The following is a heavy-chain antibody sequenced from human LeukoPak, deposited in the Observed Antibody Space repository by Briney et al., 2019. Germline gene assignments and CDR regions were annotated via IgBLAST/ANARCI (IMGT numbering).Heavy chain of an antibody. CDR1: GGTFSSYA. V-gene: IGHV1-69*04. Sequence: SVKVSCKASGGTFSSYAISWVRQAPGQGLEWMGRIIPILGIANYAQKFQGRVTITADKSTSTAYMELSSLRSEDTAVYYCASTMVRGVSHAFDIWGQGTMVTVSS. CDR2: IIPILGIA. CDR3: ASTMVRGVSHAFDI. D-gene: IGHD3-10*01. J-gene: IGHJ3*02.